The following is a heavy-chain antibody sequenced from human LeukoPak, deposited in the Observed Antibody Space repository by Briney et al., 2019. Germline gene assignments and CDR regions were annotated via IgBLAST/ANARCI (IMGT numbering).Heavy chain of an antibody. CDR1: GFTFSSYA. D-gene: IGHD3-9*01. CDR3: ARPQYYDILTGFDY. CDR2: ISYDGSNK. V-gene: IGHV3-30-3*01. J-gene: IGHJ4*02. Sequence: GGSLRLSCAASGFTFSSYAMHWVRQAPGKGLEWVAVISYDGSNKYYADSVKGRFTISSDNSKNTLYLQMNSLRAEYTAVYYCARPQYYDILTGFDYWGQGTLVTVSS.